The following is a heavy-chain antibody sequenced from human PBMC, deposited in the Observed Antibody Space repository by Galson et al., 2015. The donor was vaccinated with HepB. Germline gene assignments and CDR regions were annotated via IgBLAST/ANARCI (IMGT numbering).Heavy chain of an antibody. D-gene: IGHD4-17*01. CDR2: FYYSGST. V-gene: IGHV4-39*01. J-gene: IGHJ4*02. Sequence: ETLSLTCTVSGGSISSSSYYWGWIRQPPGKGLEWIGSFYYSGSTYYNPSLKSRVTISVDTSKNQFSLKLSSATAADTAVYYCATPRDYGDSLGFFIPPSGFDYWGQGTLVTVSS. CDR3: ATPRDYGDSLGFFIPPSGFDY. CDR1: GGSISSSSYY.